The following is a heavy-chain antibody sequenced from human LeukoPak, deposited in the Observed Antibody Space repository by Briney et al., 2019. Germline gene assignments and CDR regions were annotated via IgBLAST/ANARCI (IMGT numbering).Heavy chain of an antibody. CDR2: ISAYNGNT. CDR1: GYTFTSYG. CDR3: ARDELFTYDSSGYPAGY. J-gene: IGHJ4*02. Sequence: GASVKVSCKASGYTFTSYGISWVRQAPGQGLEWMGWISAYNGNTNYAQKLQGRVTMTTDTSTSTAYMELRSLRSDDTAVYYCARDELFTYDSSGYPAGYWGQGTLVTVSS. D-gene: IGHD3-22*01. V-gene: IGHV1-18*01.